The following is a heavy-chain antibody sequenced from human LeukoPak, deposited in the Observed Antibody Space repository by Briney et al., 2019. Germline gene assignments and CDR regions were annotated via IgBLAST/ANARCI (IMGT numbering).Heavy chain of an antibody. V-gene: IGHV1-46*01. CDR2: INPSGGST. J-gene: IGHJ4*02. Sequence: GASVKVSCKASGYTFTTYFIHWVRQAPGQGLEWMGIINPSGGSTTYAQKFQGRVTLTRDTSTSTVYMDLSSLRSEDTAVYYCARDSSGATSPFDYWGQGTLVTVS. CDR3: ARDSSGATSPFDY. CDR1: GYTFTTYF. D-gene: IGHD1-26*01.